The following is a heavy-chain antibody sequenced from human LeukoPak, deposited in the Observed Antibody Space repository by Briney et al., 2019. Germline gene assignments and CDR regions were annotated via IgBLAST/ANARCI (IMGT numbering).Heavy chain of an antibody. CDR3: ARGIHGLPYYGVVSYFDY. CDR1: GYTYTGYY. V-gene: IGHV1-2*02. J-gene: IGHJ4*02. CDR2: INPNSGGT. Sequence: ASVKVFCEASGYTYTGYYMHWVRQAPGQGREWMGWINPNSGGTNYAQKFQGRVTMTRDTSISTAYMELSRLRSDDTAVYYCARGIHGLPYYGVVSYFDYWGQGTLVTVSS. D-gene: IGHD1-26*01.